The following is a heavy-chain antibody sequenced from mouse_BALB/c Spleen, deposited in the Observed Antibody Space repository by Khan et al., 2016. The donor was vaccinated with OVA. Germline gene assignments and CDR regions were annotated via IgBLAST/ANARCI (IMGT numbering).Heavy chain of an antibody. V-gene: IGHV1-9*01. CDR1: GYTFSSYW. Sequence: QVQLQQPGTELLKPGASVKISCKATGYTFSSYWIAWIKQRSGHGLEWIGEILPGSDSPNYNERFMGKATFTADPSYNTAYMQLSSLTSEDSAVYYCARQGGGYFSWFAYWGQGTLVTVSA. D-gene: IGHD2-3*01. CDR3: ARQGGGYFSWFAY. CDR2: ILPGSDSP. J-gene: IGHJ3*01.